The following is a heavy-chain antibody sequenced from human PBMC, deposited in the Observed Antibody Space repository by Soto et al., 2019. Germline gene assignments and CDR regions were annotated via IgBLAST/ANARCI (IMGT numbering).Heavy chain of an antibody. D-gene: IGHD5-18*01. CDR2: ISVYNGNT. V-gene: IGHV1-18*01. Sequence: ASVKVSCKASGYTFTNYGITWVRRAPGQGFEWMGWISVYNGNTNYAQNLQGRVTMTTDTSTSTVYMDLRTLRSDDTAVYYCASRSGQLPYYFDYWGQGTLVTSPQ. J-gene: IGHJ4*02. CDR3: ASRSGQLPYYFDY. CDR1: GYTFTNYG.